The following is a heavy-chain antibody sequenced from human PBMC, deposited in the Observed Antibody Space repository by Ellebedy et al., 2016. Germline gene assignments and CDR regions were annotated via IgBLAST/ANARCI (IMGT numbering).Heavy chain of an antibody. D-gene: IGHD3-22*01. CDR1: GFTFSNYA. Sequence: GESLKISCAASGFTFSNYAMTWVRQAPGKGLEWASSISGGATATYYVDSVKGRFTISRDNSKNTLSLQMNSLRVEDTAVYYCAKMVSRYYESSGYYPDYWGQGSLVIVSS. V-gene: IGHV3-23*01. CDR3: AKMVSRYYESSGYYPDY. J-gene: IGHJ4*02. CDR2: ISGGATAT.